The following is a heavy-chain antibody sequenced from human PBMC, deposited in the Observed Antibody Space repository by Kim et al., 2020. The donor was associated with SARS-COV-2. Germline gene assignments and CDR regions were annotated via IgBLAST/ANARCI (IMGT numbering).Heavy chain of an antibody. D-gene: IGHD2-15*01. V-gene: IGHV3-30-3*01. J-gene: IGHJ4*02. CDR3: ATEGGTSGRCGYFDS. Sequence: GGSLRLSCWPSGLYIIHWVRQAPGKGLEWVAAMSFAGFSKYFVDSVKGRFTISRDDSTNAVYLELNSLRDEDSAVYYCATEGGTSGRCGYFDSWGQGTLV. CDR2: MSFAGFSK. CDR1: GLYI.